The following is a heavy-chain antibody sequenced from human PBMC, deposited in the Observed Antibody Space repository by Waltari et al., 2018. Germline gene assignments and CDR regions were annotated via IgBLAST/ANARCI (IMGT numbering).Heavy chain of an antibody. CDR3: ARWGGQRGFDY. CDR2: INAGNGNT. D-gene: IGHD3-16*01. V-gene: IGHV1-3*01. J-gene: IGHJ4*02. Sequence: QVQLVQSGAEVKKPGASVKVSCKASGYTFTSYAMHWVRKAPGQRLEWMGWINAGNGNTKYSQKFQGRVTITRDTSASTAYMELSSLRSEDTAVYYCARWGGQRGFDYWGQGTLVTVSS. CDR1: GYTFTSYA.